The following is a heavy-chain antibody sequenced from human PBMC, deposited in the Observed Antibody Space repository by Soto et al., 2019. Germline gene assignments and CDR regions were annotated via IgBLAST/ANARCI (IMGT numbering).Heavy chain of an antibody. D-gene: IGHD1-26*01. V-gene: IGHV3-9*01. CDR1: GFSFGSYA. CDR3: AKDKQGGTYFSGLDY. Sequence: GGSLRLSCAASGFSFGSYAVHWVRQLPGKGLEWVSGITRNSGNKAYADSVKGRFIVSRDDAKNSLYLQMNSLRPEDTALYYCAKDKQGGTYFSGLDYWGQGTLVTVS. J-gene: IGHJ4*02. CDR2: ITRNSGNK.